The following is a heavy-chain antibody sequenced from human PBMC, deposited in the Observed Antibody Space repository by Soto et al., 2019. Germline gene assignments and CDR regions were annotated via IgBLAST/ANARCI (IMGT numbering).Heavy chain of an antibody. J-gene: IGHJ4*02. CDR3: ARGSCTWDY. CDR2: IYSGGRN. D-gene: IGHD2-15*01. CDR1: GDSFSSFY. Sequence: PSETLSLTCTVSGDSFSSFYLSWIRQPAGKGLEWIGGIYSGGRNNYNTSLKSRVIMSVDTSKNQFSLMLSSVTAADTAMHDFARGSCTWDYWGQGSLVTVSS. V-gene: IGHV4-4*07.